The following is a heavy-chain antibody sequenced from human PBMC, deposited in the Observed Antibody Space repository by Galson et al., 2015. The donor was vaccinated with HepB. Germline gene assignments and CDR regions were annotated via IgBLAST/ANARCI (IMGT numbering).Heavy chain of an antibody. Sequence: ETLSLTCAVYGGSFSGYYWSWIRQPPGKGLEWIGEINHSGSTNYNPSLKSRVTISVDTSKNQFSLKLSSVTAADTAVYYCARGCGSYYRPNNWFDPWGQGTLVTVSS. CDR1: GGSFSGYY. J-gene: IGHJ5*02. D-gene: IGHD1-26*01. CDR2: INHSGST. V-gene: IGHV4-34*01. CDR3: ARGCGSYYRPNNWFDP.